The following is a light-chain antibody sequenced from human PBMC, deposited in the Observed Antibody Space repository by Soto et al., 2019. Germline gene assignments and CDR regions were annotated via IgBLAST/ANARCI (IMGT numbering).Light chain of an antibody. Sequence: EIVLTQSPATLSLSPGERATLSCRASQSVSSYLAWYQQKPGQAPRLLIYDASNRATGIPARFSGSGSGTDFTRTISILEPEDFAVYYCQQRSTPITFGQGTRLEIK. V-gene: IGKV3-11*01. CDR2: DAS. CDR1: QSVSSY. CDR3: QQRSTPIT. J-gene: IGKJ5*01.